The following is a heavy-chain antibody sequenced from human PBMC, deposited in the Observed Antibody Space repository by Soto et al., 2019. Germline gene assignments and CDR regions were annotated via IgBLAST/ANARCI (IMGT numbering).Heavy chain of an antibody. CDR2: INAGNGNT. V-gene: IGHV1-3*01. D-gene: IGHD3-22*01. J-gene: IGHJ4*02. Sequence: GASVKVSCKASGYTFTSYAMHWVRQAPGQRLEWMGWINAGNGNTKYSQKFQGRVTITRDTSASTAYMELSSLRSEDTAVYYCARDRSSGYYVFDYWGQGTLVTVSS. CDR3: ARDRSSGYYVFDY. CDR1: GYTFTSYA.